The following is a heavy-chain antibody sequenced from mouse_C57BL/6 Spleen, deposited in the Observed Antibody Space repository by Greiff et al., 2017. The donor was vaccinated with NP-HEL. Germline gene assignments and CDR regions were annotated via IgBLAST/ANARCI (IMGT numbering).Heavy chain of an antibody. V-gene: IGHV2-2*01. D-gene: IGHD1-1*01. Sequence: VKLMESGPGLVQPSQSLSITCTVSGFSLTSYGVHWVRQSPGKGLEWLGVIWSGGSTDYNAAFISRLSISKDNSKSQVFFKMNSLQADDTAIYYCARTHYYGTIYAMDYWGQGTSVTVSS. CDR1: GFSLTSYG. J-gene: IGHJ4*01. CDR3: ARTHYYGTIYAMDY. CDR2: IWSGGST.